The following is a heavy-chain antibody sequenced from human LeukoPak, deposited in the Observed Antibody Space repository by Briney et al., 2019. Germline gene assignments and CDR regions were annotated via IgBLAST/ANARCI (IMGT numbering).Heavy chain of an antibody. J-gene: IGHJ3*02. Sequence: GGSLRLSCAASGFTFDDYAMHWVRQAPGKGLECVSGISWNSGSIGYADSVKGRLTISRDNAKNFLYLQMNSLRAEDTALYYCAKIVEMATRVGAFHIWGQGTMVTVSS. V-gene: IGHV3-9*01. CDR1: GFTFDDYA. D-gene: IGHD5-24*01. CDR3: AKIVEMATRVGAFHI. CDR2: ISWNSGSI.